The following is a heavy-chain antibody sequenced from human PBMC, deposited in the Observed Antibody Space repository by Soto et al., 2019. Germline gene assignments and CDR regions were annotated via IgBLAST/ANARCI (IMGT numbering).Heavy chain of an antibody. CDR2: IIPIFGTA. CDR1: GGTFSSYA. D-gene: IGHD5-18*01. J-gene: IGHJ6*02. V-gene: IGHV1-69*13. Sequence: SVKVSCKASGGTFSSYAISWVRQAPGQGLEWMGGIIPIFGTANYAQKFQGRATITADESTSTAYMELSSLRSEDTAVYYCAXGTTWIQAFTGYYYGMDVWGQGTTVTVS. CDR3: AXGTTWIQAFTGYYYGMDV.